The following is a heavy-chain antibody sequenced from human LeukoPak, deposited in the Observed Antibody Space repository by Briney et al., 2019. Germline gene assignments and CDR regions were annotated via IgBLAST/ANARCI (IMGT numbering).Heavy chain of an antibody. Sequence: GGSLRLSCVLSGFTFTSAPMNWVRQAPGKGLEWVSTSGTNGDTYYADSVKGRFTISRDNSKNTVHLQMTSLRVEDTAVSYCATKTPGNYPYDYWGQGTLVIVSP. CDR1: GFTFTSAP. CDR2: SGTNGDT. CDR3: ATKTPGNYPYDY. V-gene: IGHV3-23*01. J-gene: IGHJ4*02. D-gene: IGHD3-22*01.